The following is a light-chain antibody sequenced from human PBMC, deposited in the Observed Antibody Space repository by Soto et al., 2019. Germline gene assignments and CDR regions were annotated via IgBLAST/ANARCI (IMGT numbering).Light chain of an antibody. J-gene: IGKJ1*01. CDR1: QSISSW. CDR3: QQYRDNWT. V-gene: IGKV1-5*03. CDR2: KAS. Sequence: DIQMTQSPSTLSASVGDRVTITCRASQSISSWLAWYQQKPGTAPKLLIYKASTLQSGVPSRSSGSGSGTEFTLTISSLQPDDSATYYCQQYRDNWTFGQGTKVEIK.